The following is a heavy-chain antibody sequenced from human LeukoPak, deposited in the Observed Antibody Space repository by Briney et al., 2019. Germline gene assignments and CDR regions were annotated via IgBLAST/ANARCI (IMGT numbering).Heavy chain of an antibody. D-gene: IGHD6-13*01. J-gene: IGHJ4*02. CDR3: ARDDAAVLYSSSCFLDY. CDR2: ISSNGSTI. V-gene: IGHV3-48*03. Sequence: GGSLRLSCAASGFTFSSYEMNWVRQAPGKVLERVSYISSNGSTIYYADSVKGRFTISRDNAKNSLYLQMNSLRDEDTALYYCARDDAAVLYSSSCFLDYWGQGTLVTVSS. CDR1: GFTFSSYE.